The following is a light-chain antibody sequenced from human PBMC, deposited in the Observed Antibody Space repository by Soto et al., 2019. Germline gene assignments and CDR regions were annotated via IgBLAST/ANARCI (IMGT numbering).Light chain of an antibody. V-gene: IGKV3-20*01. CDR1: QSVSSSY. Sequence: EIVLTQSPGILFLFPGERATLSCRTTQSVSSSYLAWYQQNHGQAPRLLIYGASCRATGIPDRFSGSGSGTDSPLTISRLEPEDLALYFCQQYGSSPLTFGGGTKVEIK. CDR2: GAS. J-gene: IGKJ4*01. CDR3: QQYGSSPLT.